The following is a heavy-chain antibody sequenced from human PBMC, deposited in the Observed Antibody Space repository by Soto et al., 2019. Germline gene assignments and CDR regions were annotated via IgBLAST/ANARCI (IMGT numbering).Heavy chain of an antibody. Sequence: GGSLRLSCAASGFTFSSYAMSWVRQAPGKGLEWVSAISGSGGSTYYAGSVKGRFTISRDNSKNTLYLQMNSLRAEDTAVYYWAKSRLRVPAAAYYFDNWGQGTLVTVSS. CDR3: AKSRLRVPAAAYYFDN. CDR1: GFTFSSYA. J-gene: IGHJ4*02. D-gene: IGHD2-2*01. CDR2: ISGSGGST. V-gene: IGHV3-23*01.